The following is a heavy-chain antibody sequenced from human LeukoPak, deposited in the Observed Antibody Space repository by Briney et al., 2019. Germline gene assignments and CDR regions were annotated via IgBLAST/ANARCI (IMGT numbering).Heavy chain of an antibody. CDR3: ARSGQGLAAAGVGY. D-gene: IGHD6-13*01. J-gene: IGHJ4*02. V-gene: IGHV3-7*01. Sequence: GGSLRLSCAASGFTFSSFLMTWVRQAPGKGLEWVANIKQDGGAKYYVDSVKGRFTISRDNAKSSLYLQMNSLRAEDTAVYYCARSGQGLAAAGVGYWGQGTLVTVSS. CDR2: IKQDGGAK. CDR1: GFTFSSFL.